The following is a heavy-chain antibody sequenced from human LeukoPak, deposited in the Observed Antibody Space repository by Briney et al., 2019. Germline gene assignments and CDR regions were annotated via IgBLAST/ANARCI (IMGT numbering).Heavy chain of an antibody. J-gene: IGHJ6*02. CDR3: ARTGSVVAGTPYYYYGMDV. D-gene: IGHD6-19*01. V-gene: IGHV4-34*01. CDR2: INHSGST. CDR1: GGSFSGYY. Sequence: SETLSLTCAVYGGSFSGYYWSWIRQPPGKGLEWIGKINHSGSTNYNPSLKSRVTISVDTSKNQFSLKLSSVTAADTAVYYCARTGSVVAGTPYYYYGMDVWGQGTTVTVSS.